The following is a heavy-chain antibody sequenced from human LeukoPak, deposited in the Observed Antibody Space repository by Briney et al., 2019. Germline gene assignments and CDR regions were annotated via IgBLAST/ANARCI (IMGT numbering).Heavy chain of an antibody. CDR3: ARARGQWLAPSPGSFDY. J-gene: IGHJ4*02. V-gene: IGHV3-23*01. CDR1: GFTFSSYA. D-gene: IGHD6-19*01. CDR2: ISGSGGST. Sequence: GGSLRLSCAASGFTFSSYAMSWVRQAPGKGLEWVSAISGSGGSTYYADSVKGRFTISRDNSKNTLYLQMNSLRAEDTAVYYCARARGQWLAPSPGSFDYWGQGTLVTVSS.